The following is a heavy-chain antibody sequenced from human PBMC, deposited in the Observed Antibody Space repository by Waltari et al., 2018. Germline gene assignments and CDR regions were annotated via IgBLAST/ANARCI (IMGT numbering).Heavy chain of an antibody. J-gene: IGHJ6*02. D-gene: IGHD2-15*01. V-gene: IGHV1-69*04. CDR3: ARDQCSGGSCYRTNYYYGMDV. Sequence: QVQLVQSGAEVKKPGSSVKVSCKAPGGTFRSYAISWGRRRPGQGLEWMGRIIPILGIANYAQKFQGRVTITADKSTSTAYMELSSLRSEDTAVYYCARDQCSGGSCYRTNYYYGMDVWGQGTTVTVSS. CDR1: GGTFRSYA. CDR2: IIPILGIA.